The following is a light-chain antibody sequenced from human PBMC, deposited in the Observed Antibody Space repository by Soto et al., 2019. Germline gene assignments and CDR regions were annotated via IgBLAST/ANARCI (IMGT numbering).Light chain of an antibody. CDR2: RNH. CDR1: RSNIGTYP. CDR3: AAWDDSLRAVV. Sequence: QPVLTQSPSASATPGQRVTISCSGSRSNIGTYPVHWYQQLPGTAPTLLIFRNHQRPSGVPDRFSGSKSGTSASLAISGPQSEDEADYYCAAWDDSLRAVVFGGGTKVTVL. J-gene: IGLJ2*01. V-gene: IGLV1-44*01.